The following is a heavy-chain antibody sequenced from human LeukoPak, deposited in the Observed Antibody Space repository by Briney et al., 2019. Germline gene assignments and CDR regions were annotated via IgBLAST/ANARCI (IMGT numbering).Heavy chain of an antibody. CDR1: GGSITRTNY. CDR3: ATGGYSGYYYHLWTFDI. V-gene: IGHV4-4*02. CDR2: VNLQGST. Sequence: PSETLSLTCGVSGGSITRTNYWTWVRQPPGKGLEWIGEVNLQGSTNYNPSLMGRVAISVDMSENHISLQLTSVTAADTAVYYCATGGYSGYYYHLWTFDIWGQGTMVTVSS. D-gene: IGHD3-22*01. J-gene: IGHJ3*02.